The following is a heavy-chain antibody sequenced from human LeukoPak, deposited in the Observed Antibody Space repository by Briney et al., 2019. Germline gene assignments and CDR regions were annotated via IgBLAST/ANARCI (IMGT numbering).Heavy chain of an antibody. D-gene: IGHD2-2*01. CDR1: GGSISSYY. J-gene: IGHJ4*02. CDR2: IYYSGST. V-gene: IGHV4-59*12. CDR3: AREVGYQLLSPYYFDY. Sequence: SETLSLTCTVSGGSISSYYWSWIRQPPGKGLEWIGYIYYSGSTNYNPSLKSRVTISVDTSKNQFSLKLSSVTAADTAVYYCAREVGYQLLSPYYFDYWGQGTLVTVSS.